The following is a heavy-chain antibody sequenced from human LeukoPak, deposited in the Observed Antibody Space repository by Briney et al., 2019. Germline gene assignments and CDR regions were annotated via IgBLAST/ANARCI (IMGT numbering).Heavy chain of an antibody. D-gene: IGHD1-1*01. Sequence: GGSLRLSCRASRFSFSDYDMHWVRQAPGKGLEGGAVISYDGSVKHYADSVRGRFTISRDNSKSTLFLQMNSLRTDDTSVYFCAKFAYNWNAPDGFDMWGQGTMVIVSS. J-gene: IGHJ3*02. CDR3: AKFAYNWNAPDGFDM. V-gene: IGHV3-30*18. CDR1: RFSFSDYD. CDR2: ISYDGSVK.